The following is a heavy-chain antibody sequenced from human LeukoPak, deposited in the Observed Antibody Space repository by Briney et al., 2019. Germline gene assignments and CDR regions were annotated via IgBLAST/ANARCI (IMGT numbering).Heavy chain of an antibody. D-gene: IGHD3-22*01. CDR3: AREDDSSGYYSLPFDY. CDR2: INTNTGNP. V-gene: IGHV7-4-1*02. Sequence: ASVKVSCKASGYTFTSYAMNWVRQAPGQGLEWMGWINTNTGNPTYAQGFTGRFVFSLDTSVSTAYLQISSLKAEDTAVYYCAREDDSSGYYSLPFDYWGQGTLVTVSS. J-gene: IGHJ4*02. CDR1: GYTFTSYA.